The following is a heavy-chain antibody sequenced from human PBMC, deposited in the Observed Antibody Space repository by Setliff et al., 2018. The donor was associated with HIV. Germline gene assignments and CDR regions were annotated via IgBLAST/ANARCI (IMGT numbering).Heavy chain of an antibody. CDR2: ISAYNGNT. D-gene: IGHD3-10*01. CDR1: GYTFTSYD. CDR3: ASRRITMARGVISNDYYYYYMDV. Sequence: ASVKVSCKASGYTFTSYDISWVRQAPGQGLEWMGWISAYNGNTNYAQKLQGRVTITTDESTNTVYMELYSLTSEDTAIYYCASRRITMARGVISNDYYYYYMDVWGKGTTVTVSS. V-gene: IGHV1-18*01. J-gene: IGHJ6*03.